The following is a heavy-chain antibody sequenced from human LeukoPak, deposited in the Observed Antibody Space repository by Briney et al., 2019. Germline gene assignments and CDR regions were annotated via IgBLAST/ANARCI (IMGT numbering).Heavy chain of an antibody. Sequence: GKSLRLSCAASGFTFSGYGMHWVRQALGKGLEWVTVIWSDGSNKYYADSVKGRFTISRDNSKNTLYLQMNSLRAEDTAVYYCAKDLSGYGPGLFNYWGQGTLVTVSS. CDR2: IWSDGSNK. V-gene: IGHV3-33*06. D-gene: IGHD3-10*01. CDR1: GFTFSGYG. CDR3: AKDLSGYGPGLFNY. J-gene: IGHJ4*02.